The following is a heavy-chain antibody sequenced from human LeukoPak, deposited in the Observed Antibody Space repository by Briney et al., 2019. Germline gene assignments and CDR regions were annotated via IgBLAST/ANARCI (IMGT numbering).Heavy chain of an antibody. Sequence: PSDTLSLTCTVSGGSIKSHYWSWIRQPPGKGLEWIGYVFYPGSTNYNPSLKSRVTMSLDTSRDQFSLRLTSVTAADTAIYYCASRPADSTWYGVFDYWSQGTLVTVSS. J-gene: IGHJ4*02. CDR1: GGSIKSHY. CDR3: ASRPADSTWYGVFDY. V-gene: IGHV4-59*07. D-gene: IGHD6-13*01. CDR2: VFYPGST.